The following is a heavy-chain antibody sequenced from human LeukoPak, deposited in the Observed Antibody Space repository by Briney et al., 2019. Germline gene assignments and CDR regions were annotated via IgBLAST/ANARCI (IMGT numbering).Heavy chain of an antibody. Sequence: GGSLRLSCAASGFTFSNYGMRWVRQAPGKGLEWVSAITGSGGTTYYADSVKGRFTISRDNAKNSLYLQMNSLRAEDTAVYYCARQGYCSSTSCYYAHYDFDYWGQGTLVTVSS. CDR2: ITGSGGTT. V-gene: IGHV3-21*01. D-gene: IGHD2-2*01. CDR1: GFTFSNYG. CDR3: ARQGYCSSTSCYYAHYDFDY. J-gene: IGHJ4*02.